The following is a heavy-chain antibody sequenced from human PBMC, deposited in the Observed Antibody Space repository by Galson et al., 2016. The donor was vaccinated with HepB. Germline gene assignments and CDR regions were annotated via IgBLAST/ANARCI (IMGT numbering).Heavy chain of an antibody. J-gene: IGHJ5*02. CDR3: AKDDDLLNWFDP. CDR2: IIPMFDTA. V-gene: IGHV1-69*13. D-gene: IGHD3-3*01. Sequence: SVKVSCKASGGSFSGYAISWVRQAPGQGLEWMGGIIPMFDTAYYAQKFQGRVSITADESTSTAYMEPTSLRSEDTAVYYCAKDDDLLNWFDPWGQGTLVTVSS. CDR1: GGSFSGYA.